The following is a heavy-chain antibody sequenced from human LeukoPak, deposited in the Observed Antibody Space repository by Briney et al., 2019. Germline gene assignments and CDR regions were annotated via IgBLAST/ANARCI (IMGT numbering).Heavy chain of an antibody. CDR1: GFTFSSYA. CDR3: ARSGYCSSTSCTPLDY. J-gene: IGHJ4*02. CDR2: ISGSGGST. D-gene: IGHD2-2*01. V-gene: IGHV3-23*01. Sequence: GGSLRLSCAASGFTFSSYAMSWVRQAPGKGLEWVSAISGSGGSTYYADSVKGRLTISRDNSKNTLYLQMNSLRAEDTAVYYCARSGYCSSTSCTPLDYWGQGTLVTVSS.